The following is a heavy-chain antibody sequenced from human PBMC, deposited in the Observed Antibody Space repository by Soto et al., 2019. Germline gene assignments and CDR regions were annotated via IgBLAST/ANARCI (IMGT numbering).Heavy chain of an antibody. CDR1: GYTLTELS. V-gene: IGHV1-24*01. J-gene: IGHJ3*02. CDR2: FDPEDGET. D-gene: IGHD2-21*02. Sequence: ASVKVSCKVSGYTLTELSMHCVRQAPGKVLEWMGGFDPEDGETIYAQKFQGRVTMTEDTSTDTAYMELSSLRSEDTAVYYCATSRDCGGDCYPNAFDIWGQGTMVTVSS. CDR3: ATSRDCGGDCYPNAFDI.